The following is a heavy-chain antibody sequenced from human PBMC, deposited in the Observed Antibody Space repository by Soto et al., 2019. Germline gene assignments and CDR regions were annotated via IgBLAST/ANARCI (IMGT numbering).Heavy chain of an antibody. CDR3: ARDLLIAAAAGNWFDP. D-gene: IGHD6-13*01. CDR2: ISAYNGNT. J-gene: IGHJ5*02. Sequence: ASVKVSCKASGYTFTSYGISWVRQAPGQGLEWMGWISAYNGNTNYAQKLQGRVTMTTDTSTSTAYMELRSLRSDDTAVYYCARDLLIAAAAGNWFDPWGQGTLVTVSS. CDR1: GYTFTSYG. V-gene: IGHV1-18*01.